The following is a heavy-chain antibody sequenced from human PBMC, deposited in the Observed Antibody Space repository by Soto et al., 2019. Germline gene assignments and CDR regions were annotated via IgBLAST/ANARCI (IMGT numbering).Heavy chain of an antibody. CDR3: VKDLVGYCSGGSCYSLDY. V-gene: IGHV3-64D*06. J-gene: IGHJ4*02. D-gene: IGHD2-15*01. CDR1: GFTFSSYA. CDR2: ISSNGGST. Sequence: HPGGSLRLSCSASGFTFSSYAMHWVRQAPGKGLEYVPAISSNGGSTYYADSVKGRFTISRDNSKNTLYLQMSSLRAEDTAVYYCVKDLVGYCSGGSCYSLDYWGQGTLVTVS.